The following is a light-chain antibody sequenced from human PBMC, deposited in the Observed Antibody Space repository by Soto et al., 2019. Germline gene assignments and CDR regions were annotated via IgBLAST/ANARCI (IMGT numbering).Light chain of an antibody. V-gene: IGKV3-20*01. CDR3: QQYGSSLFT. J-gene: IGKJ3*01. CDR2: GAS. CDR1: QSVSSKY. Sequence: DIVLTQSPGTLSLSPGERATLSCRASQSVSSKYLAWYQQKPGRAPRVLIYGASIRATGIQERFSGGGSGTDFTLTITGLEPEDFAVYYCQQYGSSLFTFGPGTKVDIK.